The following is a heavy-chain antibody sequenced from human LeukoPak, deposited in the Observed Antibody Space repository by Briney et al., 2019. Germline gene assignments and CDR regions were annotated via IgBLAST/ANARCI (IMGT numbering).Heavy chain of an antibody. V-gene: IGHV4-59*08. CDR3: ARALASSLEIDY. CDR2: IYYSGST. J-gene: IGHJ4*02. Sequence: SETLSLTCTVSGGSISSYYWSWIRQPPGKGLEWIGYIYYSGSTNYNPSLKSRVTISVDTSKNQFSLKLSSVTAVDTAVYYCARALASSLEIDYWGQGTLVTVSS. CDR1: GGSISSYY. D-gene: IGHD2-21*01.